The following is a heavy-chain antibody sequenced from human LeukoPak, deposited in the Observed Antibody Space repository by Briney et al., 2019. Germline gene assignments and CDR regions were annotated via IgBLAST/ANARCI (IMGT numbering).Heavy chain of an antibody. V-gene: IGHV4-34*01. CDR2: INHSGST. Sequence: KPSETLSLTCADYGGPFSGFFWSWIRQPPGKGLEWIGEINHSGSTNYNPSLKSRVTISIDTSKNQFSLKLTSVTAADTAVYYCARASSYNDANRYNPAWFGPWGQGTLVTVSS. J-gene: IGHJ5*02. CDR3: ARASSYNDANRYNPAWFGP. D-gene: IGHD3-16*01. CDR1: GGPFSGFF.